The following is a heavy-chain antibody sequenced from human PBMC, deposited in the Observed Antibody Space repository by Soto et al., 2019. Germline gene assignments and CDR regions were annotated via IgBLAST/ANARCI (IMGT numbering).Heavy chain of an antibody. Sequence: GESLKISCKASGYTFTNYWIGWVRQIPCKGLEWMGVIYPGDSYTRYSPYFQGQVTISADKSLDTAYLHWDSLKASDTAIYYCARGKALCCEYWGKETLVTGSS. D-gene: IGHD2-15*01. J-gene: IGHJ4*02. V-gene: IGHV5-51*01. CDR3: ARGKALCCEY. CDR2: IYPGDSYT. CDR1: GYTFTNYW.